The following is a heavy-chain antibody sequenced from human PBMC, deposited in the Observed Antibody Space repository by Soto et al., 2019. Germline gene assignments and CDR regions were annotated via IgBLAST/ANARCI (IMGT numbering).Heavy chain of an antibody. CDR2: IYYSGST. CDR1: GVSISSGGSY. D-gene: IGHD3-22*01. J-gene: IGHJ4*02. V-gene: IGHV4-31*03. Sequence: QVQLQESGPGLVKPSQTLSLTCTVSGVSISSGGSYWTWIRQHPQKGLEWIGHIYYSGSTYYNPSLKGRVTVSVDTSKNQFSLKLSSVTAADTAVYYCAREYYYDSSGFDYWGQGTLVTVSS. CDR3: AREYYYDSSGFDY.